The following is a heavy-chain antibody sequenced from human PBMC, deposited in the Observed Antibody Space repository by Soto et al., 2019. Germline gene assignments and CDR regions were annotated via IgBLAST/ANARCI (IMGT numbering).Heavy chain of an antibody. D-gene: IGHD3-3*01. V-gene: IGHV1-58*01. CDR3: ARAGLRFWGGLPPAYYYYMDV. J-gene: IGHJ6*03. CDR1: GFTFTSSA. Sequence: ASVKVSCKASGFTFTSSAVQWVRQARGQRLEWIGWIVVGSGNTNYAQKFQERVTITRDMSTSTAYMELSSLRSEDTAVYYCARAGLRFWGGLPPAYYYYMDVWGKGTTVTVSS. CDR2: IVVGSGNT.